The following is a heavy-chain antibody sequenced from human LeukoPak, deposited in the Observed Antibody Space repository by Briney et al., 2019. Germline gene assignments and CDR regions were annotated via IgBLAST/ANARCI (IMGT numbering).Heavy chain of an antibody. CDR1: GGTFSSYA. D-gene: IGHD1-14*01. CDR2: MNPNSGNT. V-gene: IGHV1-8*03. CDR3: AGSPPGRNWFDP. J-gene: IGHJ5*02. Sequence: GASVKVSCKASGGTFSSYAISWVRQAPGQGLEWMGWMNPNSGNTGYAQKFQGRVTITRNTSISTAYMELSSLRSEDTAVYYCAGSPPGRNWFDPWGQGTLVTVSS.